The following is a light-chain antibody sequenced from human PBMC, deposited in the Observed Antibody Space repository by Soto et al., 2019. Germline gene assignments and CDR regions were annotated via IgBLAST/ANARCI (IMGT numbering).Light chain of an antibody. Sequence: ESVLTQSPATLSLSPGERATLSCRASQSASSYLAWYQQKPGQAPRLLIYDASNRATGIPARFSGSGSGTDFTLTISSLEPEDFAVYYCQQRSNWLLTFGGGTKVDIK. CDR1: QSASSY. V-gene: IGKV3-11*01. CDR3: QQRSNWLLT. CDR2: DAS. J-gene: IGKJ4*01.